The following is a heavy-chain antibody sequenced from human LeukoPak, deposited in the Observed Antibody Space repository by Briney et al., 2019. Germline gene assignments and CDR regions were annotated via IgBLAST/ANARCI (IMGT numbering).Heavy chain of an antibody. J-gene: IGHJ4*02. V-gene: IGHV3-48*02. CDR1: GFTFSSYS. D-gene: IGHD4-17*01. Sequence: GGSLRLSCADAGFTFSSYSMNRVRQAPGKGLEWVSYISSSSSTIYYADSVKGRFTISRDNAKNSLYLQMNSLRDEDTAVYYCARGHHDYGDLFRFRVPIFDYWGQGTLVTVSS. CDR3: ARGHHDYGDLFRFRVPIFDY. CDR2: ISSSSSTI.